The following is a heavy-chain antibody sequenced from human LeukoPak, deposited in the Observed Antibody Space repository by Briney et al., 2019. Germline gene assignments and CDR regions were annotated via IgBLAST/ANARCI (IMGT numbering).Heavy chain of an antibody. Sequence: PGGSLRLSCAASGFTFSSYEMNWVRQAPGKGLEWVSYISSSGSTIYYADSVKGRFTISSDNAKNSLYLQMNSLRAEDTAVYYCARDSRLVVAGVFDPWGQGTLVTVSS. J-gene: IGHJ5*02. CDR3: ARDSRLVVAGVFDP. CDR2: ISSSGSTI. V-gene: IGHV3-48*03. D-gene: IGHD6-13*01. CDR1: GFTFSSYE.